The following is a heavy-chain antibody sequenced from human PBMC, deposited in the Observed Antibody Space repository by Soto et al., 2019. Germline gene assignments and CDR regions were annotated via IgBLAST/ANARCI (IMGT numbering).Heavy chain of an antibody. CDR2: IRQDGGDK. D-gene: IGHD2-21*02. CDR1: GFTFSNYW. Sequence: EVQLVESGGGLVQPGGSLRLSCVASGFTFSNYWMGWVRQAPGKGLEWVANIRQDGGDKRDLDSVKGRFTISRDNAQNPLYLQMTSLRAEDTAVYYCARIDWGGNCYSRSWYFDIWGRGTLVTVSS. J-gene: IGHJ2*01. V-gene: IGHV3-7*03. CDR3: ARIDWGGNCYSRSWYFDI.